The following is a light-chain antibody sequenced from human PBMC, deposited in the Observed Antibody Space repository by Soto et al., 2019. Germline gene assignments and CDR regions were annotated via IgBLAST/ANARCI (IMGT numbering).Light chain of an antibody. V-gene: IGKV1-33*01. CDR3: QKYDNVLRFT. J-gene: IGKJ3*01. CDR2: DAS. CDR1: QDIRNY. Sequence: DIQMTQSPSSLSASVGDRVTITCQASQDIRNYLNWYQQKPGKAPKLLINDASELETGVPSRFSGSGSGTDFTLTISGLQPEDIATYYCQKYDNVLRFTFGPGTKVDIK.